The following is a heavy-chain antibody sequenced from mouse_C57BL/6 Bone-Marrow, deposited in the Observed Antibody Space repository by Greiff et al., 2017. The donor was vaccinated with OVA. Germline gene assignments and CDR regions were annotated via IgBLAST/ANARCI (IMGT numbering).Heavy chain of an antibody. CDR1: GYTFTDYY. CDR2: INPYNGGT. D-gene: IGHD2-4*01. V-gene: IGHV1-19*01. CDR3: ARDNDFSGY. Sequence: VQLQQSGPVLVKPGASVKMSCKASGYTFTDYYMNWVKQSHGKSLEWIGVINPYNGGTSYNQKFKGKATLTVDKSSSTAYMELNSLTSEDSAVYYCARDNDFSGYWGQGTSVTVSS. J-gene: IGHJ4*01.